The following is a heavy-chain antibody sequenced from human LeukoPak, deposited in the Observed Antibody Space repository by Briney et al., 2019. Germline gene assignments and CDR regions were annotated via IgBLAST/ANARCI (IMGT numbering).Heavy chain of an antibody. CDR2: LSGSGGST. Sequence: GGSLRLSCAASGFTFSSYGMSWVRQAPGKGLEWVSGLSGSGGSTYYSDSVKGRFTIPRDNSKNTLYLQIDFLTAEDTAVYYCARSPVAGPPNYFDYLGQGTLVTVSS. J-gene: IGHJ4*02. D-gene: IGHD6-19*01. V-gene: IGHV3-23*01. CDR3: ARSPVAGPPNYFDY. CDR1: GFTFSSYG.